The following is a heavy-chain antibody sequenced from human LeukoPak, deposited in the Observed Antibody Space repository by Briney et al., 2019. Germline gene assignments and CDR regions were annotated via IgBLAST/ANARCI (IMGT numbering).Heavy chain of an antibody. D-gene: IGHD5-24*01. V-gene: IGHV1-69*01. CDR3: ARGDLEMATIGYNWFDP. Sequence: SVKVSCKASGGTFSSYAISWVRQAPGQGLEWMGGIIPIFGTANYAQKFQGRVTITADESTSTAYMEQSSLRSEDTAVYYCARGDLEMATIGYNWFDPWGQGTLVTVSS. CDR2: IIPIFGTA. J-gene: IGHJ5*02. CDR1: GGTFSSYA.